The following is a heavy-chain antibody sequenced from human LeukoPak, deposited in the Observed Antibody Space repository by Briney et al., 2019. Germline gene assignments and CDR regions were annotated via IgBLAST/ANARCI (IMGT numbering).Heavy chain of an antibody. CDR1: GFTFSNYA. V-gene: IGHV3-23*01. CDR3: AKPAISSRGWYYDY. Sequence: GGTLRLSCAASGFTFSNYAMSWVRQAPGKGLEWVSAINDSGGSTYYADSVKGRFTISRDNSKNTLYLQMNSLRAEDTAVYYCAKPAISSRGWYYDYWGQGTLVTVSS. D-gene: IGHD6-19*01. CDR2: INDSGGST. J-gene: IGHJ4*02.